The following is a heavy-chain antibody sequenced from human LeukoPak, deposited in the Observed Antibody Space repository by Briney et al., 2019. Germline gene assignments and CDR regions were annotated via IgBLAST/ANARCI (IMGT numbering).Heavy chain of an antibody. V-gene: IGHV4-59*12. CDR1: GVSISTYY. D-gene: IGHD5-18*01. J-gene: IGHJ3*02. CDR3: AREGYSYENAFDI. CDR2: ISDSGSA. Sequence: PSETLSLTCSVSGVSISTYYWSWIRQPPGKGLEWSGYISDSGSASYNPSLKSRVAISGHTSKNQFSLKLSSVTAADTAVYYCAREGYSYENAFDIWGQGTMVTVSS.